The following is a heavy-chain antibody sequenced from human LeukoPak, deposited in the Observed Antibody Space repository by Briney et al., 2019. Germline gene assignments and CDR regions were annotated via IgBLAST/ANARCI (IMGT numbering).Heavy chain of an antibody. D-gene: IGHD5-24*01. J-gene: IGHJ5*02. CDR1: GGSISSYY. CDR2: IYYSGST. V-gene: IGHV4-59*08. CDR3: ARSRGGLNWFDP. Sequence: SETLSLTCTVSGGSISSYYWSWIRQPPGKGLEWIGYIYYSGSTNYNPSLKSRVTISVDTSKNQFSLKLSSVTAADTAVYYCARSRGGLNWFDPWGQGTLVTVSS.